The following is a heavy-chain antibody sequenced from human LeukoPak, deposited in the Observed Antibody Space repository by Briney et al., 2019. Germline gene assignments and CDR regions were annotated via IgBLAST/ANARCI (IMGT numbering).Heavy chain of an antibody. J-gene: IGHJ6*02. Sequence: SETLYLTCTVSGASISSYYWSWIRQPPGKGLEWIGYIYYSGSTNYNPSLKSRVTISVDTSKNQFSLKLSSVTAADTAVYYCASLGYYYGMDVWGQGTTVTVSS. CDR2: IYYSGST. CDR3: ASLGYYYGMDV. CDR1: GASISSYY. V-gene: IGHV4-59*01.